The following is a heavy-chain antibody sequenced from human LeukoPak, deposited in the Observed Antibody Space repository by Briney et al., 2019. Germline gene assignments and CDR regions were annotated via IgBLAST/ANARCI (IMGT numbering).Heavy chain of an antibody. D-gene: IGHD3-3*01. CDR1: GGSISSTRCF. CDR2: IHYSEST. V-gene: IGHV4-39*07. J-gene: IGHJ5*02. CDR3: ARGFGVPGA. Sequence: PSETLSLTCTVSGGSISSTRCFWGWIRQPPGKGLEWIGSIHYSESTYYNPSLKSRVTISVDTSKNQFSLKLSSVTAADTAVYYCARGFGVPGAWGQGTLVTVSS.